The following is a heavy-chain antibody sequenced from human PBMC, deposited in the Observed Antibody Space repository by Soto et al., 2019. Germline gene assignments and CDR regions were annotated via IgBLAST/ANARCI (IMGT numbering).Heavy chain of an antibody. J-gene: IGHJ4*02. D-gene: IGHD3-22*01. Sequence: PGGSLRLSCAASGFTFSSYGMHWVRQAPGKGLEWVAVIWYDGSNKYYADSVKGRFTISRDNSKNTLYLQMNSLRAEDTAVYYCAREDATYYYDSSGYYFYDYWGQGTLVTVSS. V-gene: IGHV3-33*01. CDR3: AREDATYYYDSSGYYFYDY. CDR1: GFTFSSYG. CDR2: IWYDGSNK.